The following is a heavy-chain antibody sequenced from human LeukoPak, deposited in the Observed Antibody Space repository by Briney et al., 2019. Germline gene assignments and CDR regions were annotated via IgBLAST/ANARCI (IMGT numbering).Heavy chain of an antibody. J-gene: IGHJ5*02. CDR1: GLTFSRDW. CDR2: IKQDASEE. D-gene: IGHD2-15*01. V-gene: IGHV3-7*01. CDR3: XXXSAWDQGFCIGPNCARWFDT. Sequence: GSLXXSCAASGLTFSRDWMRWVRQPPGQGLEWVATIKQDASEEYYVDSVNGRFTISRENAKNSLFLQMDRLRAEDSAVYYXXXXSAWDQGFCIGPNCARWFDTWGQGTLVTVSS.